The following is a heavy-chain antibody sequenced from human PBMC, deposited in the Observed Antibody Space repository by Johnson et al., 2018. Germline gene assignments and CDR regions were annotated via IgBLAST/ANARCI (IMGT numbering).Heavy chain of an antibody. D-gene: IGHD1-26*01. CDR2: ISSGSDTL. CDR3: AISQSGIYGALEI. J-gene: IGHJ3*02. Sequence: EVQLLESGGGLVQPGGSLRLSCAPSGFTLSISNMIWVRQAPGKGLEWLSYISSGSDTLYYIDLVKGRFTLSRDNAKNSLSLQMNSLRDEDPAGYYCAISQSGIYGALEIWGRGTVVTVSS. V-gene: IGHV3-48*02. CDR1: GFTLSISN.